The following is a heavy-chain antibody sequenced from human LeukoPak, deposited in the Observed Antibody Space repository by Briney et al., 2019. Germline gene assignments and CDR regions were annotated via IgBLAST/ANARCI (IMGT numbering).Heavy chain of an antibody. CDR1: AFTFSNYG. V-gene: IGHV3-30*02. CDR3: AKDIDTWDPSSFDY. Sequence: GESLRLSCAAAAFTFSNYGMHWVRQAPGKGLEWVAFIRYDGSNKYYADSVKGRFTISRDNSKNTLYLQMNSLRVEDTAVYYCAKDIDTWDPSSFDYRGQGTMVTVSS. J-gene: IGHJ4*02. CDR2: IRYDGSNK. D-gene: IGHD1-26*01.